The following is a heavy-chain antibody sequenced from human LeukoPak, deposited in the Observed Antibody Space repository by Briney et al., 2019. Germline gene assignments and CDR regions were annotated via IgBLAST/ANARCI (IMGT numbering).Heavy chain of an antibody. Sequence: AXXXFTFSSYGMRWVRQAPGKGVEWVSGISGRGGSTYYADSVKGRFNISRDNSRNTLYLQMNSLRAEDTAVYYCAKKESSSYYSSFDYWGQGTLVTVSS. CDR1: XFTFSSYG. D-gene: IGHD3-22*01. J-gene: IGHJ4*02. CDR3: AKKESSSYYSSFDY. V-gene: IGHV3-23*01. CDR2: ISGRGGST.